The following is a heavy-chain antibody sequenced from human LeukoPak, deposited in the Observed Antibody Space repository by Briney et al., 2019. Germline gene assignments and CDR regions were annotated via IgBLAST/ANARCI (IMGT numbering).Heavy chain of an antibody. CDR2: IGAGDKYT. V-gene: IGHV3-23*01. Sequence: GGSLRLSCAASGFTLRNYAMSWDRQAPGKGLEWVSSIGAGDKYTYYGDSVKGRFTISRDNSKNTLYLQMNSLRAEDTAVYYCASLFLVSGSGDYWGRGTLVTVSS. CDR3: ASLFLVSGSGDY. D-gene: IGHD3-10*01. J-gene: IGHJ4*02. CDR1: GFTLRNYA.